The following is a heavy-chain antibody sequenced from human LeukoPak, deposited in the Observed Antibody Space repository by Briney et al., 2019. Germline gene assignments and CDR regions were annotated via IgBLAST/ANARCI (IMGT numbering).Heavy chain of an antibody. CDR1: GYTLTELS. Sequence: GASVKVSCKVSGYTLTELSMHWVRQAPGKGLEWMGGFDPEDGETIYAQKFQGRVTMTEDTATDTAYMELSSLRSEYTAVYYCATRVGATRMAFDIWGQGTMVTVSS. CDR3: ATRVGATRMAFDI. V-gene: IGHV1-24*01. J-gene: IGHJ3*02. CDR2: FDPEDGET. D-gene: IGHD1-26*01.